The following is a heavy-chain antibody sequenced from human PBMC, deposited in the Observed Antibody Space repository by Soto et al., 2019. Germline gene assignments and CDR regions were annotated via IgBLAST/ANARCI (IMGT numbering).Heavy chain of an antibody. CDR2: IYARWDT. CDR1: GGSMSSYY. V-gene: IGHV4-4*07. D-gene: IGHD1-26*01. J-gene: IGHJ6*02. Sequence: SATLSPTCSCSGGSMSSYYWNWVRQPAGRGLDGIGLIYARWDTNYNPSLKSRFTMFLDRSTNEFSLRLTSVTAADTAVYYCAGIGEEVYYGMDVWGQGTTVTVSS. CDR3: AGIGEEVYYGMDV.